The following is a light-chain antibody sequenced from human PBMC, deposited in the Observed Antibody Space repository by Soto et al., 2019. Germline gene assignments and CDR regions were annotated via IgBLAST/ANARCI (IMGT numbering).Light chain of an antibody. CDR2: EVI. V-gene: IGLV2-8*01. CDR3: SSYAGSNNLHVL. CDR1: SSDVGGYEY. Sequence: ALTQPPSASGSPGQSVTISCTGSSSDVGGYEYVSWYQQHPGKAPKLIIYEVIKRPSGVPDRFSGSKSGNTASLTVSGLQAEDEADYYCSSYAGSNNLHVLFGGGTKVTVL. J-gene: IGLJ2*01.